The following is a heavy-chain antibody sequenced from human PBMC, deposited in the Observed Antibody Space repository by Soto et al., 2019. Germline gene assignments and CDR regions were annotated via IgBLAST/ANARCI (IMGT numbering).Heavy chain of an antibody. CDR2: IYYSGST. V-gene: IGHV4-31*03. J-gene: IGHJ5*02. D-gene: IGHD6-13*01. Sequence: QVQLQESGPGLVKPSQTLSLTCTVSGGSISSGGYYWSWIRQHPGKGLEWIGYIYYSGSTYYNPSLKSRVTISVDTSKNQFSLKLSSVTAADTAVYYCARDVAAAGNNWFDPWGQGTLVTVSS. CDR3: ARDVAAAGNNWFDP. CDR1: GGSISSGGYY.